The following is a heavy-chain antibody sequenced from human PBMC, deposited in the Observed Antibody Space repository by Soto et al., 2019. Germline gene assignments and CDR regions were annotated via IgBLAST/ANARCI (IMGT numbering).Heavy chain of an antibody. V-gene: IGHV5-51*01. CDR1: GYSFTSYW. J-gene: IGHJ6*02. D-gene: IGHD6-19*01. Sequence: PGESLKISCKGSGYSFTSYWIGWVRQMPGKGLEWMGIIYPGDSDTRYSPSFQGQVTISADKSISTAYLQWISLKASDTAMYYCARVSGWRYYYYYGMDVWGQGTTVTVSS. CDR3: ARVSGWRYYYYYGMDV. CDR2: IYPGDSDT.